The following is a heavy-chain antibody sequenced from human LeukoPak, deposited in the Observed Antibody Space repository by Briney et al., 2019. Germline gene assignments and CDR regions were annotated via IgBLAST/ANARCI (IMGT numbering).Heavy chain of an antibody. D-gene: IGHD1-20*01. Sequence: GGSLRLSCAASGFTFSSYSMNWVRQAPGKGLEWVSYISSSSSTIYYADSVKGRFTISRDNAKNSLYLQMDSLRAEDTAIYYCAKDLRSVITATFDYWGQGTLVTVSS. CDR2: ISSSSSTI. CDR1: GFTFSSYS. V-gene: IGHV3-48*01. J-gene: IGHJ4*02. CDR3: AKDLRSVITATFDY.